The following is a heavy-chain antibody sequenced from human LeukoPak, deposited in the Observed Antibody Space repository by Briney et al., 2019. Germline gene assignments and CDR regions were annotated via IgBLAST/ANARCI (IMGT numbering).Heavy chain of an antibody. CDR3: ARGPYYYDSSGLDY. Sequence: SETLSLTCTVSGGSMSSYYWSWIRQPPGKGLEWIGEINHSGSTNYNPSLKSRVTISVDTSKNQFSLKLSSVTAADTAVYYCARGPYYYDSSGLDYWGQGTLVTVSS. J-gene: IGHJ4*02. D-gene: IGHD3-22*01. V-gene: IGHV4-34*01. CDR1: GGSMSSYY. CDR2: INHSGST.